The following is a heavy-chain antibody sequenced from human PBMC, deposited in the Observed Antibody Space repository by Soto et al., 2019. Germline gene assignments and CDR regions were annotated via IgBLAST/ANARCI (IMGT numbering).Heavy chain of an antibody. CDR3: AKDGVSGSYYFYFDS. CDR2: ISVSGGST. J-gene: IGHJ4*02. Sequence: GGSLRLSCAASGFTFSSYAMSWVRQAPGKGLEWVSAISVSGGSTYYADSVKGRFTTSRDNSKNTLYLQMNSLRAEDTAVYYCAKDGVSGSYYFYFDSWGQGALVTVSS. CDR1: GFTFSSYA. D-gene: IGHD1-26*01. V-gene: IGHV3-23*01.